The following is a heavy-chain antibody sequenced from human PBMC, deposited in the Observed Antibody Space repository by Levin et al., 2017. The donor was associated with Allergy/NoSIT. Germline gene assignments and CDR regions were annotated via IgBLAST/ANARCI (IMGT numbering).Heavy chain of an antibody. CDR2: ITHSGSV. D-gene: IGHD3-22*01. J-gene: IGHJ3*02. V-gene: IGHV4-34*01. CDR3: ARGPPITLIAVVPPPAFDI. CDR1: GGSFRGFH. Sequence: SETLSLNCAVYGGSFRGFHWNWIRQPPGKGLEWIGEITHSGSVNYNPSLKSRVSTSVDTSKNQFSLNLSSVTAADTAVYYCARGPPITLIAVVPPPAFDIWGQGTMVTVSS.